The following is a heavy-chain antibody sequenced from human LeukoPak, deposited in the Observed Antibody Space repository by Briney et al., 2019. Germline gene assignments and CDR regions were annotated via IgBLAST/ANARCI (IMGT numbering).Heavy chain of an antibody. CDR2: ISAYNGNT. D-gene: IGHD4-17*01. CDR1: GYTFTSYG. Sequence: GASVKVSCKASGYTFTSYGISWVRQAPGQGLEWMGWISAYNGNTNYAQKLQGRVTMTTDTSTSTAYMELRSLRSDDTAVYYCARYGNHDYGDFYYYYYMDVWGKGTAVTVSS. V-gene: IGHV1-18*01. CDR3: ARYGNHDYGDFYYYYYMDV. J-gene: IGHJ6*03.